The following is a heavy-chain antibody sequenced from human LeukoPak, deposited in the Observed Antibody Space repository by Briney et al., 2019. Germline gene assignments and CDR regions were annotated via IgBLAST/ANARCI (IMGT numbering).Heavy chain of an antibody. J-gene: IGHJ6*04. CDR1: GFTFSTYS. CDR3: AELGITMIGGV. CDR2: ISTSSSTT. V-gene: IGHV3-48*04. Sequence: PGGSLRLSCAASGFTFSTYSMNWVRQAPGKGLEWVSYISTSSSTTHYADSVKGRFTISRDNAKNPLYLQMNSLRAEDTAVYYCAELGITMIGGVWGKGTTVTISS. D-gene: IGHD3-10*02.